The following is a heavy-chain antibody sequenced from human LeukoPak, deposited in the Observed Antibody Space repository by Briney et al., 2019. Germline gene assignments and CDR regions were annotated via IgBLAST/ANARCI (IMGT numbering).Heavy chain of an antibody. J-gene: IGHJ4*02. CDR3: ANEYGDYDYYFDY. V-gene: IGHV3-30*18. CDR2: ISYDGSNK. D-gene: IGHD4-17*01. CDR1: GFTFSSYG. Sequence: PGGSLRLSCAASGFTFSSYGMHWVRQAPGKGLEWVAVISYDGSNKYYADSVKGRFTISRDNSKNTLYLQMNSLRAEDTAVYYCANEYGDYDYYFDYWGQGTLVTVSS.